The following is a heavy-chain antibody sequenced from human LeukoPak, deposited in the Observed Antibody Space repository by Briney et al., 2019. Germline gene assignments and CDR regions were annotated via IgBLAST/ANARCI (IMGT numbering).Heavy chain of an antibody. V-gene: IGHV4-61*08. J-gene: IGHJ6*02. CDR2: IYYSGST. CDR1: GGSISSGGYY. D-gene: IGHD6-6*01. CDR3: ARRPAHYYGMDV. Sequence: PSETLSLTCTVSGGSISSGGYYWSWIRQHPGKGLEWIGYIYYSGSTNYNPSLKSRVTISVDTSKNQFSLKLSSVTAADTAVYYCARRPAHYYGMDVWGQGTTVTVSS.